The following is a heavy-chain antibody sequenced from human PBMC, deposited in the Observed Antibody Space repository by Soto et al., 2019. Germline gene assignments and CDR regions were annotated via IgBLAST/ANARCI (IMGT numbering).Heavy chain of an antibody. CDR2: ISAYNGNT. D-gene: IGHD3-10*01. CDR1: GYTFTSYG. J-gene: IGHJ6*03. Sequence: ASVKVSCKASGYTFTSYGISWVRQAPGQGLEWMGWISAYNGNTNYAQKLQGRVTMTTDTSTSTAYMELRSLRSDDTAVYYCARYGGVIIADRNYYYMDVWGKGTTVTVSS. V-gene: IGHV1-18*01. CDR3: ARYGGVIIADRNYYYMDV.